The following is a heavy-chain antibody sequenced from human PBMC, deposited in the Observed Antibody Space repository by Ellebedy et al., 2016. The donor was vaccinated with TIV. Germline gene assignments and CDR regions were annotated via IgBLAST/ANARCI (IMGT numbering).Heavy chain of an antibody. J-gene: IGHJ3*02. D-gene: IGHD6-19*01. V-gene: IGHV3-20*04. Sequence: GESLKIPCAASGFTFDDYGMSWVRQAPGKGLEWVSGINWNGGSTGYADSVKGRFTISRDNSHDTVHLQMNSLRAEDTAVYYCTKRGVGWAAFDIWGPGTMVTVSS. CDR3: TKRGVGWAAFDI. CDR2: INWNGGST. CDR1: GFTFDDYG.